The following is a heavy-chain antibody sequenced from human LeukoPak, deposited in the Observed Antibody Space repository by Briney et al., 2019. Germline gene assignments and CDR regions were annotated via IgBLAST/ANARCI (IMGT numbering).Heavy chain of an antibody. D-gene: IGHD3-3*01. J-gene: IGHJ3*02. CDR3: ARDDWSGGDAFDI. CDR2: INPNSGGT. CDR1: GYTFTSYY. V-gene: IGHV1-2*02. Sequence: ASVKVSCKASGYTFTSYYMHWVRQAPGQGLEWMGWINPNSGGTNYTQKFQGRVTMTRDTSISTAYMELSRLRSDDTAVYYCARDDWSGGDAFDIWGQGTMVTVSS.